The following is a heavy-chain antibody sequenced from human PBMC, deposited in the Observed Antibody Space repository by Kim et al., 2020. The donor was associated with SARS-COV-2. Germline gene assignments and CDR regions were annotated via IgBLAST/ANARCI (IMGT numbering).Heavy chain of an antibody. V-gene: IGHV3-72*01. CDR2: TRNKANSYTT. J-gene: IGHJ6*02. D-gene: IGHD3-22*01. Sequence: GGSLRLSCAASGFTFSDHYMDWVRQAPGKGLEWVGRTRNKANSYTTEYAASVKGRFTISRDDSKNSLYLQMNSLKTEDTAVYYCAREVAYYYDRQSGGMDVWGQGTTVTVSS. CDR1: GFTFSDHY. CDR3: AREVAYYYDRQSGGMDV.